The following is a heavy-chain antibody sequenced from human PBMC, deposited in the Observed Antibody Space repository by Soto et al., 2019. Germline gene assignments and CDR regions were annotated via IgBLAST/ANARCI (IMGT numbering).Heavy chain of an antibody. J-gene: IGHJ3*02. Sequence: QVQLQQWGAGLLKPSETLSLTCAVYGGSFSGHYWSWIRQPPGKGLEWIGQINHSGSTNYTPSLKSRGTISTDTSQNQFSRNLISVTAADTTVYYCARGTSGSHDAFYIWGQGKMVTVSS. CDR1: GGSFSGHY. V-gene: IGHV4-34*01. CDR3: ARGTSGSHDAFYI. CDR2: INHSGST. D-gene: IGHD2-15*01.